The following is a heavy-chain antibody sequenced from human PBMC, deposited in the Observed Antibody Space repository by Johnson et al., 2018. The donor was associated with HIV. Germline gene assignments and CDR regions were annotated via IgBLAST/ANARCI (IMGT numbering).Heavy chain of an antibody. Sequence: VQLVESGGGLAQPGGSLRLSCAASGFTVSSHYMRWVRQAPGTGLEWVSVIYRGGSTYYADSVKGRFTISSDNSKNTLYLQMNSLRAEDTAVYYCASFGLAVAADAFDIWGQGTMVTVSS. CDR1: GFTVSSHY. CDR3: ASFGLAVAADAFDI. D-gene: IGHD6-19*01. V-gene: IGHV3-53*01. CDR2: IYRGGST. J-gene: IGHJ3*02.